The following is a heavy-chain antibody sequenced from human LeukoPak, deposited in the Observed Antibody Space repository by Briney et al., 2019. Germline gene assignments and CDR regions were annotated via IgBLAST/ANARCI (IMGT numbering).Heavy chain of an antibody. D-gene: IGHD2-21*02. CDR3: ARFSPYCGGDCYRLNWFDP. V-gene: IGHV5-51*01. CDR1: GYSFTSYW. J-gene: IGHJ5*02. Sequence: GESLKISCKCSGYSFTSYWIGWVRQMPGKGLEWMGIIYPGDSDTRYSPSFQGQVPISADKSISTAYLQWSSLKASDTAMYDCARFSPYCGGDCYRLNWFDPWGQGTLVTVSS. CDR2: IYPGDSDT.